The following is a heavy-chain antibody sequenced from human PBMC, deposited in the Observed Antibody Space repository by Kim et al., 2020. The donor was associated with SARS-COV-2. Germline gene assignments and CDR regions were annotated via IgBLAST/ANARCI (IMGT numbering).Heavy chain of an antibody. D-gene: IGHD6-6*01. CDR2: ISSSSSYI. J-gene: IGHJ6*02. CDR1: GFTFSSYS. CDR3: ARPDVAARDYYYYYGMDV. V-gene: IGHV3-21*01. Sequence: GGSLRLSCAASGFTFSSYSMNWVRQAPGKGLEWVSSISSSSSYIYYADSVKGRFTISRDNAKNSLYLQMNSLRAEDTAVYYCARPDVAARDYYYYYGMDVWGQGTTVTVSS.